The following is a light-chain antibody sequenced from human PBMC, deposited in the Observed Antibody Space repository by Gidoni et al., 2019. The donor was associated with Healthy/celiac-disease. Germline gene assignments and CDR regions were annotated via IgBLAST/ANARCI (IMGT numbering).Light chain of an antibody. Sequence: DIQMTQSPSSLSASVGDRVTITCRASQSISSYLNWYKQNPGKAPKLLLYAASSLQSGVPSRFRGSGSGTDFTLTISSLQPEYFATYYCQQSYSTPQTFGQGTKVEIK. CDR3: QQSYSTPQT. CDR2: AAS. V-gene: IGKV1-39*01. J-gene: IGKJ1*01. CDR1: QSISSY.